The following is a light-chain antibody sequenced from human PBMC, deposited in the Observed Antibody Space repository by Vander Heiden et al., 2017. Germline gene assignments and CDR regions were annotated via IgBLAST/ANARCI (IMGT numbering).Light chain of an antibody. V-gene: IGKV3-15*01. J-gene: IGKJ1*01. Sequence: EIVMTQSPATLSVSPGERATLSCRASHSVSSNLAWYQQKPGQAPRLLIYGASTRATGIPARFSGSGSGTEFTLTISSLQSEDFAVYYCQQYNNWPRVFGQGTKVEIK. CDR3: QQYNNWPRV. CDR1: HSVSSN. CDR2: GAS.